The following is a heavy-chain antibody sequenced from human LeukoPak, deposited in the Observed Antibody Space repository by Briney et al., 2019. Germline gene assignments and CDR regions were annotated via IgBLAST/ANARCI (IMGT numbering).Heavy chain of an antibody. CDR1: GFTFSSYA. Sequence: GGSLRLSCAASGFTFSSYAMHWVRQAPGKGLEWVAVISYDGSNKYYADSVKGRFTTSRDNAENSLYLQMSSLRDEDTAVYYCVTRYCSVGVCYLNYWGQGTLVTVSS. D-gene: IGHD2-8*02. CDR2: ISYDGSNK. CDR3: VTRYCSVGVCYLNY. J-gene: IGHJ4*02. V-gene: IGHV3-30*04.